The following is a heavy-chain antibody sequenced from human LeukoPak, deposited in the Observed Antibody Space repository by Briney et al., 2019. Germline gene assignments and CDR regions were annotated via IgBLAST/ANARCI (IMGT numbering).Heavy chain of an antibody. V-gene: IGHV3-30*18. Sequence: PGRSLRLSCAASGFTFSTYGMHWVRQAPGKGLEWVAVISYDGSNKYYADSVKGRFTISRDKSKNTLYLQMNSLRAEDTAVYYCAKAPIAAAGIYYFDYWGQGTLVTVSS. CDR1: GFTFSTYG. J-gene: IGHJ4*02. CDR2: ISYDGSNK. CDR3: AKAPIAAAGIYYFDY. D-gene: IGHD6-13*01.